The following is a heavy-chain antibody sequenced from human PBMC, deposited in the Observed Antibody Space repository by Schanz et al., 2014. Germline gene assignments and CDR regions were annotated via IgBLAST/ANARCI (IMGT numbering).Heavy chain of an antibody. CDR3: AKDSVLVATGHDYFDY. J-gene: IGHJ4*02. CDR1: GITFSDYA. V-gene: IGHV3-23*01. D-gene: IGHD2-21*01. CDR2: IASGGSHT. Sequence: EVQLLESGGALEQPGGSLRLSCAASGITFSDYAMSWVRQAPGKGLEWVSTIASGGSHTFYADSVKGRFTISRDNSNNTLFLQMSSLRVEDTAIYYCAKDSVLVATGHDYFDYWGQGTLVTVSS.